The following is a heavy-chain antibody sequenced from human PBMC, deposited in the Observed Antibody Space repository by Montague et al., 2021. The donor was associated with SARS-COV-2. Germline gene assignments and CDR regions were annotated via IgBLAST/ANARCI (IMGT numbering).Heavy chain of an antibody. V-gene: IGHV4-39*01. CDR2: MVYSGRN. Sequence: SETLSLTYTVSGDSINSDTAFWGWVRQSPGKGLEWIGSMVYSGRNFYNGALRSRLTIPVDTSKNQFSLELRAVTAADTGLYYCARHDHTDFGNPNWFDPWGQGTLVTVSS. J-gene: IGHJ5*02. CDR3: ARHDHTDFGNPNWFDP. CDR1: GDSINSDTAF. D-gene: IGHD5-18*01.